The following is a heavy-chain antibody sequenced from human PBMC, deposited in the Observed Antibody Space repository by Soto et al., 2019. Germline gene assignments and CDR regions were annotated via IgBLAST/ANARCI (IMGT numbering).Heavy chain of an antibody. Sequence: SETLSLTCTVSGGSISSSSYYWGWIRQPPGKGLEWIGSIYYSGSTYYNPSLKSRVTISVDTSKNQFSLKLSSVTAADTAVYYCARQAIFGVVFDYWGQGTLVTVSS. CDR2: IYYSGST. D-gene: IGHD3-3*01. CDR1: GGSISSSSYY. V-gene: IGHV4-39*01. J-gene: IGHJ4*02. CDR3: ARQAIFGVVFDY.